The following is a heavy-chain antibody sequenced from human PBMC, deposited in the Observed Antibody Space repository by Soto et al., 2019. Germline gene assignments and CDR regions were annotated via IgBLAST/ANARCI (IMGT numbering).Heavy chain of an antibody. D-gene: IGHD2-15*01. Sequence: GSGATPGNPTQTLTLACTFSGFPLPTSGGGVGWVRQPPGKALEWLALIYWDDDKRYSPSLKSRLTITKDTSKNQVVLTMTSMDPADTATYYCAHRPSYCSGGSCYSGFDYWGQGTLVTVSS. CDR1: GFPLPTSGGG. CDR3: AHRPSYCSGGSCYSGFDY. J-gene: IGHJ4*02. V-gene: IGHV2-5*02. CDR2: IYWDDDK.